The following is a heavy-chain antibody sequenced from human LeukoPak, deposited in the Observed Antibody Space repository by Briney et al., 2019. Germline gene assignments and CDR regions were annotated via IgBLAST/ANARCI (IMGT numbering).Heavy chain of an antibody. D-gene: IGHD2-2*02. V-gene: IGHV4-39*07. CDR3: ARRVIPDY. CDR2: INHSGST. CDR1: GVSISSSNSY. Sequence: PSETLSLTCTVSGVSISSSNSYWGWIRQPPGKGLEWIGEINHSGSTNYNPSLKSRVTISVDTSKNQFSLKLSSVTAADTAVYYCARRVIPDYWGQGTLVTVSS. J-gene: IGHJ4*02.